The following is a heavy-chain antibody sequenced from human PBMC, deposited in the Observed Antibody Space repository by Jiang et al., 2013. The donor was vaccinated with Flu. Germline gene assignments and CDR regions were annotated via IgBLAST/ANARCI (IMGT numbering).Heavy chain of an antibody. V-gene: IGHV3-33*05. CDR2: ISYDGSNK. CDR3: VEEGLNSDFDY. Sequence: LVESGGGVVQPGRSLRLSCAASGFTFSSYGMYWVRQAPGKGLEWVAVISYDGSNKYYADSVKGRFTISRDNSKNTLYLQMNSLRAEDTAVYYCVEEGLNSDFDYWGQGTLVTVSS. D-gene: IGHD3-10*01. CDR1: GFTFSSYG. J-gene: IGHJ4*02.